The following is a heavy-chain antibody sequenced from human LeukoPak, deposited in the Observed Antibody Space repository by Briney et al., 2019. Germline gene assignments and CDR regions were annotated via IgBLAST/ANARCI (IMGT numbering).Heavy chain of an antibody. D-gene: IGHD4-23*01. V-gene: IGHV4-59*12. Sequence: SETLSLTCTVSGVSITGYYWSWIRQPPGKGLEWIGYVFYSGRTLYNPSLKSRVTISVDTSKTQFSLKLTSVTAADTAVYYCARDLYGGGYGMDVWGQGTTVTVSS. J-gene: IGHJ6*02. CDR2: VFYSGRT. CDR1: GVSITGYY. CDR3: ARDLYGGGYGMDV.